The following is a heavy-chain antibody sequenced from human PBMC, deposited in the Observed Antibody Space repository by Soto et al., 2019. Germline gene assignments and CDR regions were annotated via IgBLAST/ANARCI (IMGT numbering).Heavy chain of an antibody. J-gene: IGHJ4*02. V-gene: IGHV3-30-3*01. Sequence: QVQLVESGGGVVQPGRSLRLSCAASGFTFSSYAMHWVRQAPGKGLEWVAVISYDGSNKYYADSVKGRFTISRDNSKNTLYLQMNSLRAEDTAVYYCARDLAGDYGDHDFFTFPGYFDYWGQGTLVTVSS. CDR3: ARDLAGDYGDHDFFTFPGYFDY. D-gene: IGHD4-17*01. CDR1: GFTFSSYA. CDR2: ISYDGSNK.